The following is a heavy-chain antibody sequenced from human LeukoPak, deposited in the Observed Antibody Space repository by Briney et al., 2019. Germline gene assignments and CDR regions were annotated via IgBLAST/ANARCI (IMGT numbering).Heavy chain of an antibody. CDR3: ARDSGYCSSTSCQGAFDY. V-gene: IGHV4-34*01. Sequence: NPSETLSLTCAVCGGSFSGYYWSWIRQPPGKGLEWIGEINHSGSTNYNPSLKSRVTISVDTSKNQFSLKLSSVTAADTAVYYCARDSGYCSSTSCQGAFDYWGQGTLVTVSS. J-gene: IGHJ4*02. CDR1: GGSFSGYY. CDR2: INHSGST. D-gene: IGHD2-2*01.